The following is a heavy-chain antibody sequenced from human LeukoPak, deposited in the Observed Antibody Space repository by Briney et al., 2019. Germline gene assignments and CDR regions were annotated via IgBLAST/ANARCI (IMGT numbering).Heavy chain of an antibody. CDR3: TRGGYYGLDV. CDR1: GDSVSSNSAA. J-gene: IGHJ6*02. V-gene: IGHV6-1*01. Sequence: SQTLSLTCAISGDSVSSNSAAWNWIRQSPSTGLEWLGRTYYRSKWYNDYAVSVKSRITINPDISKNQFSLQLNSVTPEDTAVYFCTRGGYYGLDVWGQGTTVTVSS. CDR2: TYYRSKWYN.